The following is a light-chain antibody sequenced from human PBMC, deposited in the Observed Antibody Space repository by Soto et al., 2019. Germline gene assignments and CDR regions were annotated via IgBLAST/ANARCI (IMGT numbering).Light chain of an antibody. CDR2: KAS. CDR3: QQFDRYPVT. Sequence: DSQMTQSPSTLAASVGDRVTITCRASQSVSTWLAWYQQKPGKPPKLLIYKASILQSGVSSRFSGSGSGTDFTLTISGRQPDDFATYYCQQFDRYPVTFGGGTKVEVK. V-gene: IGKV1-5*03. CDR1: QSVSTW. J-gene: IGKJ4*01.